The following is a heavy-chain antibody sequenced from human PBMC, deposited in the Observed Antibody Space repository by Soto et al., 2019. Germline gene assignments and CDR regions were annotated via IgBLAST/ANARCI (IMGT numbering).Heavy chain of an antibody. V-gene: IGHV1-18*01. CDR1: GYTFTSYG. Sequence: GASVKVSCKASGYTFTSYGISWVRQAPGQGLEWMGWISAYNGNTNYAQKLQGRVTMTTDTSTSTAYMELRSLRSDDTAVYYCARDDYSNYPNWFDPWGQGTLVTVSS. J-gene: IGHJ5*02. CDR2: ISAYNGNT. D-gene: IGHD4-4*01. CDR3: ARDDYSNYPNWFDP.